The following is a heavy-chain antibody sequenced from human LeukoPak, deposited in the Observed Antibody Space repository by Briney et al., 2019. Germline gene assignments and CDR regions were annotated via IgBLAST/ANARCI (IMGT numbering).Heavy chain of an antibody. CDR1: GYTFTTYG. Sequence: ASVKVSCKASGYTFTTYGISWVRQAPGQGLEWVGWISGYSGNTDYAQKFQDRVTMTTDTSTSTAYMGLRSLSSDDTAVYYCARDYRGSYYFYWGQGTLVTVSS. D-gene: IGHD1-26*01. V-gene: IGHV1-18*01. CDR2: ISGYSGNT. J-gene: IGHJ4*02. CDR3: ARDYRGSYYFY.